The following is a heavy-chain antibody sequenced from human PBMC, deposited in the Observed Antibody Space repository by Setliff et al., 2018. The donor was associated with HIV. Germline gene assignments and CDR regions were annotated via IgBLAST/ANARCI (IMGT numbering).Heavy chain of an antibody. CDR2: RTHSGNT. V-gene: IGHV4-34*01. J-gene: IGHJ6*03. D-gene: IGHD7-27*01. Sequence: AETLSLTCAVSGGSLTTYYWTWISQPPGKGLEWIGERTHSGNTNYNPSLKNRVSISYDTSKNQFSLRMGSVTAADTAVYYCAGNWGRYYSYYYMDVWGKGTTVTVSS. CDR1: GGSLTTYY. CDR3: AGNWGRYYSYYYMDV.